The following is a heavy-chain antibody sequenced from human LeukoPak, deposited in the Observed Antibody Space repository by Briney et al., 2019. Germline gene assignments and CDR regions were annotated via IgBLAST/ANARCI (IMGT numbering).Heavy chain of an antibody. Sequence: PSETLSLTCTVSGGSISSGSYYWSWIRQPAGKGLEWIGRIYTSGSTNYNPSLKSRVTISVDKSKNQFSLKLSSVTAADTAVYYCASSMGIVGATTAFDIWGQGTMVTVSS. V-gene: IGHV4-61*02. CDR2: IYTSGST. CDR1: GGSISSGSYY. J-gene: IGHJ3*02. D-gene: IGHD1-26*01. CDR3: ASSMGIVGATTAFDI.